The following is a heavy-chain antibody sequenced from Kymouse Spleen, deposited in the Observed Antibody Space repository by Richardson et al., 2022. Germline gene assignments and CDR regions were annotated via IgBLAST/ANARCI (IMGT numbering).Heavy chain of an antibody. V-gene: IGHV3-72*01. D-gene: IGHD1-20*01. CDR2: TRNKANSYTT. J-gene: IGHJ6*02. Sequence: EVQLVESGGGLVQPGGSLRLSCAASGFTFSDHYMDWVRQAPGKGLEWVGRTRNKANSYTTEYAASVKGRFTISRDDSKNSLYLQMNSLKTEDTAVYYCARYNWNDEDYGMDVWGQGTTVTVSS. CDR1: GFTFSDHY. CDR3: ARYNWNDEDYGMDV.